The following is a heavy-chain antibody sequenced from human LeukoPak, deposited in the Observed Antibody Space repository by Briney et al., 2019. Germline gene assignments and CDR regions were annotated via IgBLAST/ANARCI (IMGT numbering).Heavy chain of an antibody. Sequence: PSETLSLTCAVYGGSFSGYYWSWIRQPPGKGLEWIGEINHSGSTNYNPSLKSRVTISVDTSKNQFSLKLSSVTAADTAVYYCARGFSDYDSSGYRPFDYWGRGTLVTVSS. D-gene: IGHD3-22*01. CDR2: INHSGST. J-gene: IGHJ4*02. CDR3: ARGFSDYDSSGYRPFDY. V-gene: IGHV4-34*01. CDR1: GGSFSGYY.